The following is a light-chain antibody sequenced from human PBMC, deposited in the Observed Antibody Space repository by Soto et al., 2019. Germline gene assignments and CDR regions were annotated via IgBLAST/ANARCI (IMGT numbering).Light chain of an antibody. J-gene: IGKJ1*01. CDR2: LGS. CDR3: MQALQTLWT. Sequence: DIVMTQSPLSLPVTPGEPASISCRSSQSLLHSNGYNYLDWYLQKPGQSPQLLIYLGSNRSSGVPDRFSGSGSGTDFTLEISRVEAEDVGVYYCMQALQTLWTFGQGTKVDIK. V-gene: IGKV2-28*01. CDR1: QSLLHSNGYNY.